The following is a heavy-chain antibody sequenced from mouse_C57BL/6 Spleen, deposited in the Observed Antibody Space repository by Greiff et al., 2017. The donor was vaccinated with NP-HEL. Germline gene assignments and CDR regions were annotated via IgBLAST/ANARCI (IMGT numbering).Heavy chain of an antibody. CDR3: ARCESSYAFDY. CDR2: IYPGDGDT. Sequence: VQLQQSGPELVKPGASVKISCKASGYAFSSSWMNWVKQRPGKGLEWIGRIYPGDGDTNYNGKFKGKATLTADKSSSTAYMQLSSLTSEDSAVYVCARCESSYAFDYWGQSTTLTVSS. D-gene: IGHD1-1*01. CDR1: GYAFSSSW. V-gene: IGHV1-82*01. J-gene: IGHJ2*01.